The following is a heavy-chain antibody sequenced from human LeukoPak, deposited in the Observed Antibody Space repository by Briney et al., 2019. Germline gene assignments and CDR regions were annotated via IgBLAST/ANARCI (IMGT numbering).Heavy chain of an antibody. J-gene: IGHJ6*02. CDR2: ISSKSEHI. CDR3: TRFESDFAYYYGMDV. V-gene: IGHV3-21*01. CDR1: GFTFNVFS. D-gene: IGHD2-21*01. Sequence: PGGSLRLSCAASGFTFNVFSMNWIRQAPGKGLEWVSSISSKSEHILYSDSVKDRFTIPRDNAKNSLYLQMNSLRVEDTAIYYCTRFESDFAYYYGMDVWGQGTTVTVSS.